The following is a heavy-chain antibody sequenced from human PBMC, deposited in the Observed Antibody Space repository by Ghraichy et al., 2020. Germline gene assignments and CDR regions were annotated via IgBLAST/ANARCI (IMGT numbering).Heavy chain of an antibody. J-gene: IGHJ4*02. CDR1: GGSISSGGYS. Sequence: SETLSLTCAVSGGSISSGGYSWSWIRQPPGKGLEWIGYIYHSGSTYYNPSLKSRVTISVDRSKNQFSLKLSSVTAADTAVYYCASSGSYCSSTSCYMGSFDYWGQGTLVTVSS. D-gene: IGHD2-2*02. CDR2: IYHSGST. V-gene: IGHV4-30-2*01. CDR3: ASSGSYCSSTSCYMGSFDY.